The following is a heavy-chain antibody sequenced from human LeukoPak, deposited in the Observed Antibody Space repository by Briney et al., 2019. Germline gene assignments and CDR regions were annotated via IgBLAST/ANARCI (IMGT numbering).Heavy chain of an antibody. D-gene: IGHD2-2*01. CDR2: ISSSSYI. CDR3: ASPSPVYCSSTSCPEY. Sequence: PGGSLRLSCAASGFTFSSYSMNWVRQAPGKGLEWVSSISSSSYIYYADSVKGRFTISRDNAKNSLYLQMNSLRAEDTAVYYCASPSPVYCSSTSCPEYWGQGTLVTVSS. V-gene: IGHV3-21*01. J-gene: IGHJ4*02. CDR1: GFTFSSYS.